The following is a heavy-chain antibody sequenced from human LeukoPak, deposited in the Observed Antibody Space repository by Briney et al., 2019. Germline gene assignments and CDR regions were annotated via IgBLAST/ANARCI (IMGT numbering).Heavy chain of an antibody. CDR2: INHSGST. CDR3: ARGRNYYGSGSYYPSYYFDY. CDR1: GGSFSGYY. J-gene: IGHJ4*02. Sequence: PETLSLTCAVYGGSFSGYYWSWIRQPPGKGLGWIGEINHSGSTNYNPSLKSRVTISVDTSKNQFSLKLSSVTAADTAVYYCARGRNYYGSGSYYPSYYFDYWGQGTLVTVSS. D-gene: IGHD3-10*01. V-gene: IGHV4-34*01.